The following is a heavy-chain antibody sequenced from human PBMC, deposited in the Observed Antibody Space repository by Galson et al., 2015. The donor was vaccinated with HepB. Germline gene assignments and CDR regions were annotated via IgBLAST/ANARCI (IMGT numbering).Heavy chain of an antibody. J-gene: IGHJ5*02. D-gene: IGHD3-16*01. CDR3: ARGEAVVGFLAGCFDP. V-gene: IGHV5-51*01. Sequence: QSGAEVKKPGESLKISCTGSGYSFTSYWIGWVRQMPGQGLEWMGIIYPGDSETRYSPAFQGQVTISADKSINTAYLQWSSLKASDTAMYYCARGEAVVGFLAGCFDPWGQGTLVTVSS. CDR1: GYSFTSYW. CDR2: IYPGDSET.